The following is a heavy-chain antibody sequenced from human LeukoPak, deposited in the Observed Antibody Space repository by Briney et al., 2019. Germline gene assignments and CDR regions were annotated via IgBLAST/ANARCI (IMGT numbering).Heavy chain of an antibody. CDR2: ISGSGGST. D-gene: IGHD4-17*01. Sequence: PGGSLRLSCAASGFTFSSYAMSWVRQAPGKGLEWVSAISGSGGSTYYADSVKGRFTISRNNSKNTLYLQMNSLRAEDTAVYYCAKSGAAPDTVTTGVCFDYWGQGTLVTVSS. J-gene: IGHJ4*02. V-gene: IGHV3-23*01. CDR1: GFTFSSYA. CDR3: AKSGAAPDTVTTGVCFDY.